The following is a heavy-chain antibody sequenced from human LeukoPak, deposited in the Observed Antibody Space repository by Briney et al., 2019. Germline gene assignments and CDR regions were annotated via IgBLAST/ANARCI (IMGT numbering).Heavy chain of an antibody. CDR3: TTDLPRSTSCSHDY. V-gene: IGHV3-15*01. CDR1: GFTFSNSW. J-gene: IGHJ4*02. CDR2: IKRDIDGGTT. Sequence: PGGSLRLSCAASGFTFSNSWMLWVRQAPGRGLEWVGRIKRDIDGGTTDYAAPVKGRFTITRDDSENTLYLQMNSLKTEDTAVNYCTTDLPRSTSCSHDYWGQGTQVTVSS. D-gene: IGHD2/OR15-2a*01.